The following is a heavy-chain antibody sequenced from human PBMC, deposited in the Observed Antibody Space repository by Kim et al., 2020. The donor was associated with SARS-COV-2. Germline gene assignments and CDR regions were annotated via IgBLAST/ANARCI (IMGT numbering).Heavy chain of an antibody. J-gene: IGHJ4*02. CDR2: VYYSGGT. CDR1: GASISSSTYY. CDR3: ARRDSGYARSVYYPFFDY. V-gene: IGHV4-39*07. D-gene: IGHD3-22*01. Sequence: SETLSLTCTVSGASISSSTYYWGWIRQPPGKGLEWIASVYYSGGTYYNTSLKSRLTTSVDTSKNQFSLTLSSVTAADTAVYYCARRDSGYARSVYYPFFDYWGQGTRVTVSS.